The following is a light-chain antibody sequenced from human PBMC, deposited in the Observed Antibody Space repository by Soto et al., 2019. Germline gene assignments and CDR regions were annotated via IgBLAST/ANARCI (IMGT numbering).Light chain of an antibody. CDR3: SPYTTSGTLPVV. J-gene: IGLJ2*01. V-gene: IGLV2-14*01. CDR1: SSHVRGYDY. Sequence: QCSLTLPGSVCGPPGQSITISCTGTSSHVRGYDYVSWYQQHPGKAPKLMISEVSNRHSGVSTRCSGSKSANTASLTISGLQAEEEADYYCSPYTTSGTLPVVFGGGTKVTVL. CDR2: EVS.